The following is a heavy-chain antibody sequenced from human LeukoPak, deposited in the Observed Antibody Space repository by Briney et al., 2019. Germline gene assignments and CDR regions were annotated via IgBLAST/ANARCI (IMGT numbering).Heavy chain of an antibody. CDR3: AKGGGGSGWDDAFDI. Sequence: PGGSLRLSCAASGVTFSSDGMHWVRQAPGKGVEWVAVISYDGSNKYYADSVKGRFTISRDNSKNTLYLQMNSLRAEDTAVYYCAKGGGGSGWDDAFDIWGQGTMVTVSS. CDR2: ISYDGSNK. J-gene: IGHJ3*02. V-gene: IGHV3-30*18. D-gene: IGHD6-19*01. CDR1: GVTFSSDG.